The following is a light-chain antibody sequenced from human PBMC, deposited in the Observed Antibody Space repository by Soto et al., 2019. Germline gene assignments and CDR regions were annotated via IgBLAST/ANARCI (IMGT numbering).Light chain of an antibody. CDR1: RTVNNY. J-gene: IGKJ5*01. CDR2: DAF. CDR3: QQRSDWPPIT. V-gene: IGKV3-11*01. Sequence: EIVLTQSPATLSLSPGERATLSCRASRTVNNYLAWYQQKPGQAPRLRIYDAFIRAAGIPARFSGRGSGTDFTLTISNLEPEDFAVYFCQQRSDWPPITFGQGTRVELK.